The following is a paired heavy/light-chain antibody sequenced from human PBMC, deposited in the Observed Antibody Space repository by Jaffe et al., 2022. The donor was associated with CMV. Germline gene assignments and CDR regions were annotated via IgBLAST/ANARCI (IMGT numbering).Heavy chain of an antibody. CDR2: ISGRGST. CDR1: GFTFSSYA. V-gene: IGHV3-23*01. CDR3: AKGIDVAVAGISEY. D-gene: IGHD6-19*01. Sequence: EVQLLESGGGLMQPGGSLRLSCAASGFTFSSYAMSWVRQASQKGLEWVSGISGRGSTYYADSVKGRFTISRDNSKNTLYLQMNSLRGEDTAVYYCAKGIDVAVAGISEYWGQGTLVTVSS. J-gene: IGHJ4*02.
Light chain of an antibody. J-gene: IGLJ3*02. V-gene: IGLV3-21*04. CDR2: YDS. Sequence: SYVLTQPPSVSVAPGKTARISCGGNNIGSKSVHWYQQKPGQAPVLVISYDSDRPSGIPERFSGSNSGNTATLTISWVEVGDEADYYCQVWDFTTDHVVFGGGTELTVL. CDR1: NIGSKS. CDR3: QVWDFTTDHVV.